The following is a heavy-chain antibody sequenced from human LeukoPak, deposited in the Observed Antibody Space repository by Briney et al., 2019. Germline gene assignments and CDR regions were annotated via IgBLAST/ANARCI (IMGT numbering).Heavy chain of an antibody. D-gene: IGHD2-2*01. V-gene: IGHV3-23*01. CDR2: ISGTGGST. Sequence: GGSLRLSCAASGFTFSSYDMSWVRQAPGKGLEWVSGISGTGGSTYYADSVKGRFTISRDNSKKTLYMQMNSLRAEDTAVYYCAKDRHAPGRYCSSTTCFPFDPWGQGTLVTVSS. CDR1: GFTFSSYD. CDR3: AKDRHAPGRYCSSTTCFPFDP. J-gene: IGHJ5*02.